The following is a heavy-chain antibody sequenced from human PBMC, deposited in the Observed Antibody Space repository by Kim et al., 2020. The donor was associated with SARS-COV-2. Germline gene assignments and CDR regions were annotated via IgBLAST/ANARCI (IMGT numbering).Heavy chain of an antibody. Sequence: GGSLRLSCAASGFTFSNAWMSWVRQAPGKGLEWVGRIKSKTDGGTTDYAAPVKGRFTISRDDSKNTLYLQMNSLKTEDTAVYYCTTEYLPSRGRWFDPWGQGTLVTVSS. D-gene: IGHD3-10*01. V-gene: IGHV3-15*01. J-gene: IGHJ5*02. CDR1: GFTFSNAW. CDR2: IKSKTDGGTT. CDR3: TTEYLPSRGRWFDP.